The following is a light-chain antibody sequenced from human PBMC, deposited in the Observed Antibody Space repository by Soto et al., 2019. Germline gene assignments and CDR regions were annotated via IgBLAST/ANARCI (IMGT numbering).Light chain of an antibody. CDR1: SSNIGSNT. Sequence: QLVLTQPPSASGTPGQRVTISCSGSSSNIGSNTVYWYHQLPGTAPKLLIYNNDQRPSGVPDRFSGSKSGTSASLAISGLQSEDEADYYCAAWDDSLNAVLFGGGTKVTVL. CDR2: NND. V-gene: IGLV1-44*01. J-gene: IGLJ2*01. CDR3: AAWDDSLNAVL.